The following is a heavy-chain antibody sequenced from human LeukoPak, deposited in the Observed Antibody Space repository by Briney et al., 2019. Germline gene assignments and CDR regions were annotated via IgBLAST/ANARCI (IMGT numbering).Heavy chain of an antibody. CDR2: ISSSGSTI. Sequence: GGSLRLSCAASGFTFSDYYMSWIRQAPGKGLEWVSYISSSGSTIYYADSVKGRFTISRDNAKSSLYLQMNSLRAEDTAVYYCARPPLYDAFDIWGQGTMVTVSS. CDR3: ARPPLYDAFDI. CDR1: GFTFSDYY. V-gene: IGHV3-11*01. J-gene: IGHJ3*02.